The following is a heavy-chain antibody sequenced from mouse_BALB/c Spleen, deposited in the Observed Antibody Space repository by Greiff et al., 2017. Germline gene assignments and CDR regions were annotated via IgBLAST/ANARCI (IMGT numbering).Heavy chain of an antibody. D-gene: IGHD1-2*01. CDR3: ARVYYGYERVYAMDY. V-gene: IGHV1S81*02. CDR2: INPSNGRT. CDR1: GYTFTSYW. J-gene: IGHJ4*01. Sequence: VQLQQPGAELVKPGASVKLSCKASGYTFTSYWMHWVKQRPGQGLEWIGEINPSNGRTNYNEKFKSKATLTVDKSSSTAYMQLSSLTSEDSAVFYCARVYYGYERVYAMDYWGQGTSVTVSS.